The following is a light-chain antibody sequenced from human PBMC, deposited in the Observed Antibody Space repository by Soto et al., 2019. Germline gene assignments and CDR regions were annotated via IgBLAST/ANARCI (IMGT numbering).Light chain of an antibody. V-gene: IGLV2-14*03. Sequence: QSALTQPASVSGSPGQSITISCTGTSSDVGSYNYVSWYQHYPGKAPKLMIYDVSNRPSGVSNRFSGSKSGNTASLTISGLQAEDEADYYCSSYTNSDTRVFGTGTKLTVL. CDR2: DVS. CDR1: SSDVGSYNY. J-gene: IGLJ1*01. CDR3: SSYTNSDTRV.